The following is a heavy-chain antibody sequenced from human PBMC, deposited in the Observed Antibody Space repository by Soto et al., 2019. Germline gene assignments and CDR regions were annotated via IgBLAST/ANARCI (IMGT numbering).Heavy chain of an antibody. CDR3: ARDLAAGDL. CDR2: INPMGGST. J-gene: IGHJ5*02. CDR1: GGTFSSYY. Sequence: ASVKVSCKASGGTFSSYYIHWVRQAPGQGLEWMATINPMGGSTNYAQESQGRVTLTSDTSTSTVYMELSSLRFEDTALFYCARDLAAGDLWGQGTLVTVSS. D-gene: IGHD6-13*01. V-gene: IGHV1-46*01.